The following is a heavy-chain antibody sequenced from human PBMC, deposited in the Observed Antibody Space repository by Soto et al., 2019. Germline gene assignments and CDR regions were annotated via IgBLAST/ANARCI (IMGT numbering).Heavy chain of an antibody. CDR2: IDTDGSTT. CDR1: GFTFSNYW. V-gene: IGHV3-74*01. J-gene: IGHJ6*02. D-gene: IGHD2-21*01. Sequence: GGSLRLSCAASGFTFSNYWMHWFRQAPGKGLVWVSRIDTDGSTTSYADSVKGRFTISRDNAKNTLHLQMNSLRAKDTSVYFCVRDSYISGYYYGMDVWGQGTTVTVSS. CDR3: VRDSYISGYYYGMDV.